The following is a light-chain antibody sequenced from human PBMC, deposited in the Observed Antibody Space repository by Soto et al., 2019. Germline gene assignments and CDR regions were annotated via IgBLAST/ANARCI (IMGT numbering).Light chain of an antibody. CDR3: QQYDNLPLS. CDR1: QDINKY. V-gene: IGKV1-33*01. CDR2: DAS. Sequence: DTPMTQSPSSLSASVGERVTITCQASQDINKYLNWHQQKPGKAPNLLIYDASNLETGVPSRFSGSGSGTSFTFTISSLQPEDVATYYCQQYDNLPLSFGGGTKVEIK. J-gene: IGKJ4*01.